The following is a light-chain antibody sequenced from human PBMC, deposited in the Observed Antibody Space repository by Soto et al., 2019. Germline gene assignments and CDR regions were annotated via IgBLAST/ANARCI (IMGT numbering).Light chain of an antibody. CDR1: QSVSNNY. Sequence: EIVLTQSPGTLSLSPGERATLSCRTSQSVSNNYLAWYQQKPGQAPRLLIYGASTRATGIPARFSGSGSGTDFTLTISRLEPEDCAVYYCQHYGSSPRFGQGTKVDIK. V-gene: IGKV3-20*01. CDR3: QHYGSSPR. CDR2: GAS. J-gene: IGKJ1*01.